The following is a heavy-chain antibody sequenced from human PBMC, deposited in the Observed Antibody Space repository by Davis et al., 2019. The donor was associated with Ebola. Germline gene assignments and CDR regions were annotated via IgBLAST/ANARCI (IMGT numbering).Heavy chain of an antibody. CDR2: IYPGDSDT. D-gene: IGHD5-24*01. CDR3: ARGGRDGYNYDYYYYGMDV. V-gene: IGHV5-51*01. J-gene: IGHJ6*02. Sequence: GESLKISCKGSGYSFTSYWIGWVRQMPGKGLEWMGIIYPGDSDTRYSPSFQGQVTISADKSISTAYLQWSSLKASDTAMYYCARGGRDGYNYDYYYYGMDVWGQGTTVTVSS. CDR1: GYSFTSYW.